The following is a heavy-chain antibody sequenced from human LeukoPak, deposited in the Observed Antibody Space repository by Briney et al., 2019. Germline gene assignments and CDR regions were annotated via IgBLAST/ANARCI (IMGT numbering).Heavy chain of an antibody. CDR2: ISGYSGNT. J-gene: IGHJ4*02. V-gene: IGHV1-18*01. D-gene: IGHD6-19*01. CDR3: ARDAEYRSGWFDY. CDR1: GYIFINYG. Sequence: ASVKVSCKASGYIFINYGISWVRQAPGQGLEWMGWISGYSGNTNYAQSLQGRVTMTTDTSSSTAYMELRSLRSDDTAVYYCARDAEYRSGWFDYWGQGTLVTVSS.